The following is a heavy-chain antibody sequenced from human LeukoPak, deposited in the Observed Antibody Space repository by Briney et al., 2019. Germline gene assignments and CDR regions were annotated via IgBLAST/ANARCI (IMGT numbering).Heavy chain of an antibody. CDR1: GFTFSTYY. V-gene: IGHV3-21*01. Sequence: GGSLRLSCAASGFTFSTYYMNWFRQAPGKGLEWVSFITGSSGYIYYTDSVKGRFTISRDNAKNSLFLQMNSLRDEDTAVYYCARGFSSTTYFHYWGQKPGPR. CDR2: ITGSSGYI. D-gene: IGHD6-13*01. CDR3: ARGFSSTTYFHY. J-gene: IGHJ4*01.